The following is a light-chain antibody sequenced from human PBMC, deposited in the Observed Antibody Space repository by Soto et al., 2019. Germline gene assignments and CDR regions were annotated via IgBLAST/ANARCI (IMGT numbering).Light chain of an antibody. J-gene: IGKJ4*01. CDR3: QQSYSTPLT. Sequence: DIQMTQSPSTLSGSVGDRVTITCRASQTISSWLAWYQQKPERAPKLLIYAASTLQSGVPSRFSGSGSGTDFTLTISSLQPEDFATYYCQQSYSTPLTFGGGTKVEIK. CDR1: QTISSW. CDR2: AAS. V-gene: IGKV1-39*01.